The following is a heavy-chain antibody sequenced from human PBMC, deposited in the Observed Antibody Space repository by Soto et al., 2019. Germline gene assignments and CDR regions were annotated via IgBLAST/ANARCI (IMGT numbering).Heavy chain of an antibody. CDR2: IYYSGST. Sequence: QVQLHESGPGLVKPSETLSLTCTVSGNSVRSDSYYWSWIRQPPGKGLEWIGYIYYSGSTNHNPPLKSRVTTSLDTSKNQISLKLTSVTAADTAVYYCARGTTFDPWGQGTLVTVSS. V-gene: IGHV4-61*01. D-gene: IGHD2-2*01. CDR1: GNSVRSDSYY. CDR3: ARGTTFDP. J-gene: IGHJ5*02.